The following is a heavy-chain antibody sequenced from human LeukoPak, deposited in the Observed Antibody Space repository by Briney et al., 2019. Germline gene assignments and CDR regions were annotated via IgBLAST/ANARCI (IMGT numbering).Heavy chain of an antibody. V-gene: IGHV3-23*01. CDR2: ISGSGGST. CDR3: AKDKYNFWSGSNYYYMDV. D-gene: IGHD3-3*01. Sequence: GGSLRLSCAASGFTFSSYAMSWVRQAPGKGLEWVSAISGSGGSTYYADSVKGRFTISRDNSKNTLYLQMNSLRAEDTAVYYCAKDKYNFWSGSNYYYMDVWGKGTTVTVSS. CDR1: GFTFSSYA. J-gene: IGHJ6*03.